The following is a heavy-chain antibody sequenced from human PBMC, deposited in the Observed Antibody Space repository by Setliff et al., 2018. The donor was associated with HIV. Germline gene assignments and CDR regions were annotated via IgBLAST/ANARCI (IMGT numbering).Heavy chain of an antibody. CDR1: GYFINTGFY. Sequence: SETLSLTCAVSGYFINTGFYWDWNRQPPGKGLEWVGTMHHSGPTYYNPSLKSRVTISVDTSKNQFSLNLISVTAADTAVYYCARLMVSDYYHNSGPRGYFGYWGQGKMVTVSS. J-gene: IGHJ4*02. V-gene: IGHV4-38-2*01. CDR3: ARLMVSDYYHNSGPRGYFGY. D-gene: IGHD3-22*01. CDR2: MHHSGPT.